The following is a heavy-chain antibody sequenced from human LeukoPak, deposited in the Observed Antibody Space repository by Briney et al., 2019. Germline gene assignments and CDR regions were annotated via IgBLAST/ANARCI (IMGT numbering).Heavy chain of an antibody. Sequence: GGSLRLSCAASGFTFSSYAMSWVRQAPGKGLEWVSAISGSGGSTYYADSVKGRFTIYRDNSKNTLYLQMNSLRAEDTAVYYCAKGGTGGPYYFDYWGQGALVTVSS. J-gene: IGHJ4*02. CDR3: AKGGTGGPYYFDY. D-gene: IGHD1-1*01. V-gene: IGHV3-23*01. CDR1: GFTFSSYA. CDR2: ISGSGGST.